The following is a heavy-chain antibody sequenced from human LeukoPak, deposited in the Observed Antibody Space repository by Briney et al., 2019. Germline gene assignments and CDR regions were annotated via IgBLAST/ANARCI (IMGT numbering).Heavy chain of an antibody. CDR2: INPNSGGA. CDR1: EYTFTGYY. V-gene: IGHV1-2*06. J-gene: IGHJ5*02. CDR3: VRDRGGYCSRSNCRAGWFDP. D-gene: IGHD2-2*01. Sequence: ASVKVSCKASEYTFTGYYMHWVRQAPGQGLEWMGRINPNSGGADYAQKFQGRVTMTRDTSISTAYMELSRLTSDDKAVYYCVRDRGGYCSRSNCRAGWFDPWGQGTLVTVSP.